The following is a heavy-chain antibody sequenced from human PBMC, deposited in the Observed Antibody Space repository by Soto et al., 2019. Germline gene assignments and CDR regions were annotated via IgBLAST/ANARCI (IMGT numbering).Heavy chain of an antibody. J-gene: IGHJ6*02. CDR1: GYTFSTYG. D-gene: IGHD3-16*02. Sequence: QVQLVQSGDEVKKPGASVKVSCKASGYTFSTYGISWVRQAPGQGLEWMGWISAYNDNTNYAQKFQGRVTMTTDRSTSTAYMELRSLRSDDTAVYYCARDDDYSWGSYRYGTRSYYGLDVWGQGTTVTVSS. V-gene: IGHV1-18*01. CDR2: ISAYNDNT. CDR3: ARDDDYSWGSYRYGTRSYYGLDV.